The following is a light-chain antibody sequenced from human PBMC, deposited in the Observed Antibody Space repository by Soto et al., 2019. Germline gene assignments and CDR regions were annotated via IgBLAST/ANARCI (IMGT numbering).Light chain of an antibody. CDR3: HQSYSTPALT. Sequence: DIQMTQSPSYLSASVGDRVTITCRASQSISSYLNWYQQKPAKDPKLLIYAASSLQSGVPSRFSGSGSGTDFTLTISSLQPEDFATYYCHQSYSTPALTFGGGTKVEIK. CDR2: AAS. J-gene: IGKJ4*01. V-gene: IGKV1-39*01. CDR1: QSISSY.